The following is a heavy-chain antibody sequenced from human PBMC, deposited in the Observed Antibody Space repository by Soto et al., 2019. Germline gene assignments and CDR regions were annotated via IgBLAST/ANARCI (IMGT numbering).Heavy chain of an antibody. CDR1: GDSISSGSYY. CDR2: IYYSGST. D-gene: IGHD2-2*01. Sequence: SETLSLTCTVSGDSISSGSYYWGWIRQSPGKGLEWIGSIYYSGSTYHNPSLKDRVTMSLDTPKNSFSVNLTSVTAADTAVYFCARLVVVAPVANVWGQGTLVTVSS. V-gene: IGHV4-39*02. CDR3: ARLVVVAPVANV. J-gene: IGHJ4*02.